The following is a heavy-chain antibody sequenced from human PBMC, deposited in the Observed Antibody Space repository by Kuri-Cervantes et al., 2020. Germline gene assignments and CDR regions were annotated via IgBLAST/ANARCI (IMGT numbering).Heavy chain of an antibody. CDR2: ISWNSGSI. J-gene: IGHJ6*02. Sequence: SLKISCAASGFTFSSYGMHWVRQAPGKGLEWVSGISWNSGSIGYADSVKGRFTISRDNAKNSLYLQMNSLRAEDTALYYCANIRGTNYYGMDVWGQGTTVTVSS. CDR1: GFTFSSYG. CDR3: ANIRGTNYYGMDV. D-gene: IGHD3-16*01. V-gene: IGHV3-9*01.